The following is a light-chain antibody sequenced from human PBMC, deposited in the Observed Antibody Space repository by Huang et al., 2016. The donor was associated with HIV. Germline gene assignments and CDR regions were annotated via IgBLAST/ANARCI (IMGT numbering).Light chain of an antibody. CDR1: QDISNH. Sequence: DIQMTQSPSSLSASVGDRVTITCQASQDISNHLHWYQQKPGKAPKLLIYDGSKLVRGVPSGCSGSGSVTDFTFTISSVQPEDFATYYRQQYHNLPFTFGQGTRLDIE. J-gene: IGKJ5*01. V-gene: IGKV1-33*01. CDR3: QQYHNLPFT. CDR2: DGS.